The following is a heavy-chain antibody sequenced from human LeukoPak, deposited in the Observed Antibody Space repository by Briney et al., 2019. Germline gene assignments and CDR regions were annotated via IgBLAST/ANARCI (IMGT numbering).Heavy chain of an antibody. D-gene: IGHD6-13*01. CDR1: GYTPTAYY. V-gene: IGHV1-2*02. Sequence: ASVKVSCKASGYTPTAYYIHWVRQAPGQGFEWMGWIDPKSGGTKYGQKFQGRVTMTRDTSINTAYMQLSRLRSDDTAMYYCATGVYPQAYIAWGQGTLVTASS. J-gene: IGHJ5*02. CDR3: ATGVYPQAYIA. CDR2: IDPKSGGT.